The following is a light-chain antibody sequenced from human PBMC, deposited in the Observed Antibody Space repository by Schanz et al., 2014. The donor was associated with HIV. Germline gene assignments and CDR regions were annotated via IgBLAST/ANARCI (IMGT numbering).Light chain of an antibody. V-gene: IGLV2-14*03. J-gene: IGLJ2*01. CDR3: SSYTSSNTVV. CDR2: DVT. Sequence: QSVLTQPASVSGSPGQSTTLSCTGTSSDVATYNYVSWYQQHPGKAPKLLIYDVTNRPSGVSNRFSGSKSGNAASLTIFGLQAEDEAHYYCSSYTSSNTVVFGGGTKLTVL. CDR1: SSDVATYNY.